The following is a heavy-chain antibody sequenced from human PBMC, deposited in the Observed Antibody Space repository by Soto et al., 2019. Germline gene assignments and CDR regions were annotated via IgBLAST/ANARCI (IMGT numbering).Heavy chain of an antibody. D-gene: IGHD5-12*01. CDR3: ATGSLVEMATIAFDY. J-gene: IGHJ4*02. CDR1: GGSISSSSYY. CDR2: IYYSGST. V-gene: IGHV4-39*01. Sequence: SETLSLTCTVSGGSISSSSYYWGWIRQPPGKGLEWIGSIYYSGSTYYNPSLKSRVTISVDTSKNQFSLKLSSVTAADTAVYYCATGSLVEMATIAFDYWGQGTLVTVSS.